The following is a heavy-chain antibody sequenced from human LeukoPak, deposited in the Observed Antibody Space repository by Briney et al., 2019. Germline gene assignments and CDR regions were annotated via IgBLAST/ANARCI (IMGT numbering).Heavy chain of an antibody. V-gene: IGHV4-61*02. CDR3: ATDVVVIGDAFDI. Sequence: SQTLSHPRTVSGGSLSSGRYYGRWVRQPAGEGVGWIGRIYTSGSTNYNPSLKSRVTISVDTSKNQFSLKLSSVTAADTAVYYCATDVVVIGDAFDIWGQGTLVTVSS. D-gene: IGHD3-22*01. CDR2: IYTSGST. CDR1: GGSLSSGRYY. J-gene: IGHJ3*02.